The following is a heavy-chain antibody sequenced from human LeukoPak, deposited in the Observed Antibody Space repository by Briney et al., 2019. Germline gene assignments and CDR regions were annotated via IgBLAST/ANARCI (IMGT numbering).Heavy chain of an antibody. Sequence: GGSLRLSCAASGLTFSTYGMHWVRQAPGKGLDWVAVIWHDGSKTYYADSVKGRFTISRDNSKNTLYLQMNSLRAEDTAVFYCVRGSPNSGSQYGYWGQGTLVTVSS. CDR2: IWHDGSKT. CDR3: VRGSPNSGSQYGY. V-gene: IGHV3-33*01. J-gene: IGHJ4*02. D-gene: IGHD1-26*01. CDR1: GLTFSTYG.